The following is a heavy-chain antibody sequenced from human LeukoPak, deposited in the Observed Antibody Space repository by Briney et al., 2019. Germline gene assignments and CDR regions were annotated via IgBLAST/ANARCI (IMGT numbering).Heavy chain of an antibody. V-gene: IGHV4-59*01. D-gene: IGHD4-23*01. J-gene: IGHJ4*02. CDR2: IYYSGST. CDR3: ARDTGTVVDY. CDR1: GGSISTYY. Sequence: PSETLSLTCTVSGGSISTYYWSWIRQPPGKGLEWIGYIYYSGSTNYNPSLKSRVTTSVDTSKNQFSLKLSSVTAADTAVYYCARDTGTVVDYWGQGTLVTVSS.